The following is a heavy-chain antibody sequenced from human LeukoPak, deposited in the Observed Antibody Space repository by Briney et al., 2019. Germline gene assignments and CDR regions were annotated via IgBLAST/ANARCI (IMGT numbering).Heavy chain of an antibody. CDR1: GGSISSYY. J-gene: IGHJ4*02. D-gene: IGHD6-13*01. CDR3: AREIFRAAAGTAFDY. V-gene: IGHV4-59*12. CDR2: IYYSGST. Sequence: SETLSLTCTVSGGSISSYYWSWIRQPPGKGLEWIGYIYYSGSTNYNPSLKSRVTISVDTSKNQFSLKLSSVTAADTAVYYCAREIFRAAAGTAFDYWGQGTLVTVSS.